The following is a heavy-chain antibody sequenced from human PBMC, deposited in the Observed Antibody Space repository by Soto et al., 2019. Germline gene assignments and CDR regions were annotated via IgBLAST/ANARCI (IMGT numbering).Heavy chain of an antibody. CDR3: TRDASRDSSARGWFDP. CDR2: ISSNSAYI. Sequence: GGSLRLSXAAPALTFRSFTMNSVRQAPGKGLEWVSTISSNSAYIYYTDALRGRFTISRDNAKNSLHLQMNSLRAEDTAVYDCTRDASRDSSARGWFDPWGPGTLVTVS. J-gene: IGHJ5*02. CDR1: ALTFRSFT. D-gene: IGHD6-13*01. V-gene: IGHV3-21*01.